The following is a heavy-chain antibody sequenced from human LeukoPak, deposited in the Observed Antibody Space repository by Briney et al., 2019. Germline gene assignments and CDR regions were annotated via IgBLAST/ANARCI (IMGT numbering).Heavy chain of an antibody. J-gene: IGHJ4*02. D-gene: IGHD5-18*01. CDR2: ISSNGGNT. Sequence: GGSLRLSCAASGFTFSTYAMYWVRQAPGKGLEFVSAISSNGGNTYYANSAKGRFIISRDNSNNTLYLQMGSLGADDMAVYYCARSIRGGYGLFDYWGQGTLVTVSS. CDR1: GFTFSTYA. CDR3: ARSIRGGYGLFDY. V-gene: IGHV3-64*01.